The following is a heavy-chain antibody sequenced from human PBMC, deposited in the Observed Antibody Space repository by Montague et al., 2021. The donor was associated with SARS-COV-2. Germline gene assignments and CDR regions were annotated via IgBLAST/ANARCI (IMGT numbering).Heavy chain of an antibody. CDR1: GGSINGYY. CDR2: IYYTGTT. J-gene: IGHJ4*02. V-gene: IGHV4-59*01. CDR3: ARVVAVGAFDY. Sequence: SETLSLTCTVSGGSINGYYWTWIRQPPGKGLEWIGYIYYTGTTSYNPSLKSRVPISQDKSKRQFSLDLTSVTAADTAMYFCARVVAVGAFDYWGQGSLVAVSS. D-gene: IGHD1-26*01.